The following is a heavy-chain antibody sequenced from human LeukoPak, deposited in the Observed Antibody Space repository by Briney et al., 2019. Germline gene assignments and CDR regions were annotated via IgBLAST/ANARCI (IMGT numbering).Heavy chain of an antibody. V-gene: IGHV3-9*01. D-gene: IGHD5-12*01. J-gene: IGHJ6*03. CDR3: VRAFGGYDSQRFYYNMDV. CDR1: GFTFDDYA. CDR2: ISWNSGSI. Sequence: GGSLRLSCAASGFTFDDYAMHWVRQAPGKGLEWVSGISWNSGSIGYADSVKGRFTISRDNAKNSLYLQMNSLRAEDTAVYYCVRAFGGYDSQRFYYNMDVWGKGTTVTVSS.